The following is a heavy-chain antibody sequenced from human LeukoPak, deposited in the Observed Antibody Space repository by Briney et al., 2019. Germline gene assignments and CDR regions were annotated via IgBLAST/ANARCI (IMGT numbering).Heavy chain of an antibody. CDR3: AKANDYYDSSGYYPT. V-gene: IGHV3-9*01. Sequence: PGGSLRLSCAASGFTFDDYAMHWVRQAPGKGLEWVSGISWNSGSIGYADSVKGRFTISRDNAKNSLYLQMNSLRAEDTALYYCAKANDYYDSSGYYPTWGLGTLVTVSS. J-gene: IGHJ5*02. CDR2: ISWNSGSI. D-gene: IGHD3-22*01. CDR1: GFTFDDYA.